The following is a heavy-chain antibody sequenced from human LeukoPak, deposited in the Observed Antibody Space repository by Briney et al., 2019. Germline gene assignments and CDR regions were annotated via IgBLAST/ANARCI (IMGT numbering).Heavy chain of an antibody. Sequence: PGGSLRLSCAASGFTFSSYAMSWVRQAPGKGLEWVSVIYSGGSTYYADSVKGRFTISRDNSKNTLYLQMNSLRAEDTAVYYCAKGRGIAVAGTHFDYWGQGTLVTVSS. V-gene: IGHV3-23*03. CDR3: AKGRGIAVAGTHFDY. J-gene: IGHJ4*02. D-gene: IGHD6-19*01. CDR1: GFTFSSYA. CDR2: IYSGGST.